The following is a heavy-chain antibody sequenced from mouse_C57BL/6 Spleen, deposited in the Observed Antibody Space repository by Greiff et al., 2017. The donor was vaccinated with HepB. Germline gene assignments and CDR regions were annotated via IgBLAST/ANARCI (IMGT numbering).Heavy chain of an antibody. CDR2: IYPRSGNT. CDR1: GYTFTSYG. CDR3: ALRPGYAMDY. V-gene: IGHV1-81*01. D-gene: IGHD2-12*01. J-gene: IGHJ4*01. Sequence: QVQLQQSGAELARPGASVKLSCKASGYTFTSYGISWVKQRTGQGLEWIGEIYPRSGNTYYNEKFKGKATLTADKSSSTAYMELRSLTSEDSAVYFCALRPGYAMDYWGQGTSVTVSS.